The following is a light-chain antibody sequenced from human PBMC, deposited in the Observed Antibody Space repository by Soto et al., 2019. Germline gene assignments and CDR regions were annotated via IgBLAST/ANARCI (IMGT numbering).Light chain of an antibody. V-gene: IGKV3-15*01. J-gene: IGKJ5*01. CDR3: QQYNNWPPIN. Sequence: EIFMTQSPATLSVSTGDRATMTXRASQSIGGNLAWYQQKPGXAPRILXXGASTRATFIPDRFSGGGSGTEFTLTISRLQSEAFAGDYCQQYNNWPPINLGQGTRLEI. CDR1: QSIGGN. CDR2: GAS.